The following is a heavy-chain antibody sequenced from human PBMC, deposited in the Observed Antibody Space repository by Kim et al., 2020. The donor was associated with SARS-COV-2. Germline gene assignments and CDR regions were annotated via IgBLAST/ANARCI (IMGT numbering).Heavy chain of an antibody. Sequence: YAAPVKGRFTISRDDSKNTLYLQMNSLKTEDTAVYYCTTLALLWFGYMDVWGKGTTVTVSS. CDR3: TTLALLWFGYMDV. D-gene: IGHD3-10*01. J-gene: IGHJ6*03. V-gene: IGHV3-15*01.